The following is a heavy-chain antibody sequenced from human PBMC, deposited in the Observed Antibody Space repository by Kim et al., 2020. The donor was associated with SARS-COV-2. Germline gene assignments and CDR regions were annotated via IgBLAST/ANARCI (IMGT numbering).Heavy chain of an antibody. J-gene: IGHJ6*02. CDR1: GYTFTSYY. V-gene: IGHV1-46*01. D-gene: IGHD6-13*01. CDR2: INPSGGST. CDR3: ARAAAGVERDYYYGMDV. Sequence: ASVKVSCKASGYTFTSYYMHWVRQAPGQGLEWMGIINPSGGSTSYAQKFQGRVTMTRDTSTSTVYMELSSLRSEDTAVYYCARAAAGVERDYYYGMDVWGQGTTVTVSS.